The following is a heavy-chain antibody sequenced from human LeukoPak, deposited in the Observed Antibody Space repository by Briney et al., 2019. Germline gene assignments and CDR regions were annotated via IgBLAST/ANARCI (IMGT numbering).Heavy chain of an antibody. CDR2: INPNSGGT. D-gene: IGHD2-8*01. Sequence: GASVKVSCKASGYTFTGYYMHWVRQAPGQGLEWMGWINPNSGGTNYAQKFQGRVTMTRDTSISTAYMELSRLRSDDTAVYYCARMFGNGQHRANFDYWGQGTLVTVSS. V-gene: IGHV1-2*02. J-gene: IGHJ4*02. CDR3: ARMFGNGQHRANFDY. CDR1: GYTFTGYY.